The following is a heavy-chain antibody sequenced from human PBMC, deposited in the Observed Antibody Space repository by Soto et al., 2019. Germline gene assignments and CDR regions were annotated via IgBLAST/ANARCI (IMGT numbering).Heavy chain of an antibody. Sequence: PEETLSLTCTVSGGSISSGSYYWTWIRQQQGKGLEWIGYIYNTGSTNYNPSLKSRVTISVDTSKNQFSLKLSSVTAADTAVYYCASRNYYGSGSYHYYFDYWGQGTLVTVSS. CDR2: IYNTGST. D-gene: IGHD3-10*01. V-gene: IGHV4-61*01. J-gene: IGHJ4*02. CDR3: ASRNYYGSGSYHYYFDY. CDR1: GGSISSGSYY.